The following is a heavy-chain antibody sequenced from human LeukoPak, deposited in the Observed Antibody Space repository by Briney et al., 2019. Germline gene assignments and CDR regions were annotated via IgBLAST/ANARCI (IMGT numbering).Heavy chain of an antibody. V-gene: IGHV1-3*01. CDR2: INAGNGNT. CDR1: GYTFTSYA. CDR3: AREDGSGTYLFDY. Sequence: EASVKVSCKASGYTFTSYAMHWVRQAPGQRLEWMGWINAGNGNTKYSEKFQGRVTITRDTSASTAYMELSSLRSEDTAVYYCAREDGSGTYLFDYWGQGTLVTVSS. J-gene: IGHJ4*02. D-gene: IGHD3-10*01.